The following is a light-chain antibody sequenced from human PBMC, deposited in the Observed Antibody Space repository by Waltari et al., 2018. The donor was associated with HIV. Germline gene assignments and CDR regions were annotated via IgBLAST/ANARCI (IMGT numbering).Light chain of an antibody. CDR2: DAF. V-gene: IGKV1-33*01. J-gene: IGKJ4*01. Sequence: DIQMTQSPSSLSASVGDRVTITCQASQDILNFLNWYQQKPGKAPKLLIYDAFRLEPGVPSRFSGSGAATHFALTISSLQPEDVATYYCQQYDALPLTFGGGTQV. CDR3: QQYDALPLT. CDR1: QDILNF.